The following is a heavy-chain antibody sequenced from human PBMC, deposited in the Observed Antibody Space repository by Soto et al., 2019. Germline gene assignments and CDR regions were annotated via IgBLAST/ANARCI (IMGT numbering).Heavy chain of an antibody. CDR2: INAGNGNT. J-gene: IGHJ4*02. V-gene: IGHV1-3*01. CDR1: GYTFTSYA. D-gene: IGHD3-22*01. Sequence: QVQLVQSGAEVKKPGASVKVSCKASGYTFTSYAMHWVRQAPGQRLEWMGWINAGNGNTKYSQKFQGRVTITRDTSASTAYMELSSLRSEDTAVYSCAKDYYHSSGYYPPALLFDYWGQGTLVTVSS. CDR3: AKDYYHSSGYYPPALLFDY.